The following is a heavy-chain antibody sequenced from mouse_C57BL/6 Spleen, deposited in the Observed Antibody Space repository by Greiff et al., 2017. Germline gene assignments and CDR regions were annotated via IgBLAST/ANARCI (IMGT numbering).Heavy chain of an antibody. CDR3: ARDGHSKRFAY. J-gene: IGHJ3*01. D-gene: IGHD2-5*01. CDR2: ISDGGSYT. V-gene: IGHV5-4*01. Sequence: EVQLVESGGGLVKPGGSLKLSCAASGFTFSSYAMSWVRQTPEKRLEWVATISDGGSYTYYPDNVKGRFTISRDNAKNNLYLQMSHLKSEDTAMYYCARDGHSKRFAYWGQGTLVTVSA. CDR1: GFTFSSYA.